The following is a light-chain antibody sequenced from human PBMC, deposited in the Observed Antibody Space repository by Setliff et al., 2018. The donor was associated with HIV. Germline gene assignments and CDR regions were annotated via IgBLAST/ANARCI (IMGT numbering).Light chain of an antibody. CDR2: EVR. Sequence: QSALTQPASVSGSPGQSITISCTGTGSDVGGYNYVSWYQQNPGKDPKLIMYEVRNRPSGISNRFSGSKSGNTASLTISGLQAEDEADYYCSSYAISNTLPFGTGTKVTVL. J-gene: IGLJ1*01. CDR3: SSYAISNTLP. CDR1: GSDVGGYNY. V-gene: IGLV2-14*01.